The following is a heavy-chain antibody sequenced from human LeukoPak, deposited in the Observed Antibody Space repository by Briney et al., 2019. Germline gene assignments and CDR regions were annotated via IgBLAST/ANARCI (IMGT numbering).Heavy chain of an antibody. Sequence: PLQTLSLTCTVSGGSIISGGYYWSWIRQHPGKGLEWIGYIYYSESTYYNPSLRSRVNTSVDTSKNQLSLKLSSVTAADTAVYYCARVVGSGSLYYYYYMDVWGKGTTVTVSS. V-gene: IGHV4-31*03. J-gene: IGHJ6*03. CDR2: IYYSEST. D-gene: IGHD3-10*01. CDR1: GGSIISGGYY. CDR3: ARVVGSGSLYYYYYMDV.